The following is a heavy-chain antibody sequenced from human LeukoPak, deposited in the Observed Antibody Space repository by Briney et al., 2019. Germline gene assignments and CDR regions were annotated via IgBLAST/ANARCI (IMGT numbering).Heavy chain of an antibody. CDR1: GFTFSSYA. D-gene: IGHD3-22*01. CDR3: ARSDSSGPDDWFDP. J-gene: IGHJ5*02. V-gene: IGHV3-30-3*01. Sequence: GGSLRLSCAAFGFTFSSYAMHWVRQAPGKGLEWVAVISYDGSNKYYADSVKGRFTISRDNSKNTLYLQMNSLRAEDTAVYYCARSDSSGPDDWFDPWGQGTLVTVSS. CDR2: ISYDGSNK.